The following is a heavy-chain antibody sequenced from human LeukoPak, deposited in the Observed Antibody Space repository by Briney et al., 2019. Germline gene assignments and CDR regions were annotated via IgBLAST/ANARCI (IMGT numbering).Heavy chain of an antibody. V-gene: IGHV3-48*03. CDR1: GFTFSSCE. J-gene: IGHJ4*02. CDR2: ISSSGTAI. Sequence: PGGSLRLSCAASGFTFSSCEMNWVRQAPGKGLEWVSSISSSGTAIYYADSVKGRFTISRDSAKNSLYLEMNSLRAEDTAVYYCARGVQYLNYFDYWGQGTLVTVSS. D-gene: IGHD3-10*01. CDR3: ARGVQYLNYFDY.